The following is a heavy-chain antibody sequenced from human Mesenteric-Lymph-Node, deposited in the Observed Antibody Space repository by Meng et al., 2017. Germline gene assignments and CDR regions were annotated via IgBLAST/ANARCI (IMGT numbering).Heavy chain of an antibody. CDR3: AKSRASSGYGAFDI. CDR2: MSTSGST. CDR1: GGSISSGTYY. J-gene: IGHJ3*02. D-gene: IGHD3-22*01. Sequence: LRLSCSVSGGSISSGTYYWSWIRQPAGKGLEWIGRMSTSGSTNYNPSLKSRVTISIDTSKNQFSLNLSSVTAADTAVYYCAKSRASSGYGAFDIWGQGTMVTVSS. V-gene: IGHV4-61*02.